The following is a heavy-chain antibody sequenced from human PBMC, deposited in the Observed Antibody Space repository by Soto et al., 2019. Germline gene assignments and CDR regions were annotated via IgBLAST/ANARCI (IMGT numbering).Heavy chain of an antibody. J-gene: IGHJ5*02. V-gene: IGHV4-30-2*01. CDR1: GGSISSGGSS. Sequence: PSETLSLTCAVSGGSISSGGSSWTWIRQPPGKGLEWIGYIYHSGSTYYNPSLKSRVTISVDRSKNQFSLKLTSVTAADTAVYYCVRLPWADYGGIFDPWGQGTLVTVSS. CDR2: IYHSGST. CDR3: VRLPWADYGGIFDP. D-gene: IGHD4-17*01.